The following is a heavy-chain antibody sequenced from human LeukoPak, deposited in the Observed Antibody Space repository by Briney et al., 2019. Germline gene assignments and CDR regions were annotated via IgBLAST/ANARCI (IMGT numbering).Heavy chain of an antibody. J-gene: IGHJ4*02. CDR2: ISGSDDTT. Sequence: GGSLRLSCEASGFSFSSFGMSWVRQAPGKGLEWVSTISGSDDTTQYADSVKGRFTTSRDNSKNTLHLQLDSLRAEDTAIYYCARKWGLPYEPFDYWGQGTLVTVS. V-gene: IGHV3-23*01. D-gene: IGHD3-16*01. CDR1: GFSFSSFG. CDR3: ARKWGLPYEPFDY.